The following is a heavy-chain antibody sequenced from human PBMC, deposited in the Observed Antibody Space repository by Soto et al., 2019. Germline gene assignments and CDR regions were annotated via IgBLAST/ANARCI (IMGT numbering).Heavy chain of an antibody. CDR2: IYYSGST. V-gene: IGHV4-59*01. J-gene: IGHJ5*02. Sequence: LSLTCTVSGGSISSYYWSLIRQPPGKGLEWIGYIYYSGSTNYNPSLKSRVTISVDTSKNQFSLKLSSVTAADTAVYYCARSYSNYGRVWFDPWGQGTLVTVSS. CDR3: ARSYSNYGRVWFDP. CDR1: GGSISSYY. D-gene: IGHD4-4*01.